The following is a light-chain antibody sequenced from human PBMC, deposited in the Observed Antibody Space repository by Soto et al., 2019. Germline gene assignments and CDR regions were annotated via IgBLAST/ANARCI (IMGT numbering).Light chain of an antibody. V-gene: IGKV2-28*01. J-gene: IGKJ4*01. CDR2: LGS. CDR3: MQALQTPS. CDR1: QSLLHSNGYTY. Sequence: DIVMTQSPLSLPVTPVEPASISCRSSQSLLHSNGYTYLDWYLQKPGQSPQLLIYLGSNRASGVPDRVSGSGSGTDFTLKISRVEAEDVGVYYCMQALQTPSFGGGTKVEIK.